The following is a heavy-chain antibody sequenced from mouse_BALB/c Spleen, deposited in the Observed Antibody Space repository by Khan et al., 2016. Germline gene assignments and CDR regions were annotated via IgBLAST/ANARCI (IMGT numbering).Heavy chain of an antibody. J-gene: IGHJ2*01. D-gene: IGHD2-3*01. V-gene: IGHV3-6*02. CDR1: GYSITSDYY. CDR3: ARDDGYPDY. CDR2: ISYDGNN. Sequence: EVQLQESGPGLVKPSQSLSLTCSVTGYSITSDYYWNWIRQFPGNKLEWMGYISYDGNNNYNPSLKNRISITRDTSKNQFFLKLNSVTTEDTATDYCARDDGYPDYWGQGTTLTVSS.